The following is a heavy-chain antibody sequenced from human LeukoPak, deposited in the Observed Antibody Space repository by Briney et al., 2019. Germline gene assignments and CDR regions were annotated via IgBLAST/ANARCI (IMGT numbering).Heavy chain of an antibody. CDR2: IYYSGST. CDR1: GGSISSYY. D-gene: IGHD3-3*01. Sequence: PSETLSLTCTVSGGSISSYYWSWIRQPPGKGLEWIGYIYYSGSTNYNPSLKSRVTISVDTSKNQFSLKLSSVTAADTAVYYCARGADFWSGYGVGYYYYMDVWGKGTTVTVSS. V-gene: IGHV4-59*01. CDR3: ARGADFWSGYGVGYYYYMDV. J-gene: IGHJ6*03.